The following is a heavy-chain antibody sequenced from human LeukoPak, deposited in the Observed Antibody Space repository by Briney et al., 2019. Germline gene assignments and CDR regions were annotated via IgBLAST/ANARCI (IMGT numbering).Heavy chain of an antibody. Sequence: GASLRLSCAASGFTFSSYAMSWVRQAPGKGLEWVSAISGSGGSTYYADSVKGRFTISRDNSKNTLYLQMNSLRAEDTAVYYCAKDQQVLRYFDWSMGDYFDYWGQGTPVTVSS. D-gene: IGHD3-9*01. CDR3: AKDQQVLRYFDWSMGDYFDY. CDR1: GFTFSSYA. V-gene: IGHV3-23*01. J-gene: IGHJ4*02. CDR2: ISGSGGST.